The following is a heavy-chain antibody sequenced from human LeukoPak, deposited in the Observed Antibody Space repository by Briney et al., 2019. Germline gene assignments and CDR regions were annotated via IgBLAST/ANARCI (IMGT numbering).Heavy chain of an antibody. D-gene: IGHD3-16*01. Sequence: SQTLSLTCTVSGGSISSGGYYWSWIRQHPGKGLEWIGYIYYSGSTYYNPSLKSRVTISVDTAKNQFSLKLSSVTAADTAVYYCARNTGGGGSLYFFDYWGQGTLVTVSS. J-gene: IGHJ4*02. V-gene: IGHV4-31*03. CDR1: GGSISSGGYY. CDR2: IYYSGST. CDR3: ARNTGGGGSLYFFDY.